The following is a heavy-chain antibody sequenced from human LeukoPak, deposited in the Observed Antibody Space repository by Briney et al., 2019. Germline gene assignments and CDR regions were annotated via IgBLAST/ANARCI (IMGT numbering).Heavy chain of an antibody. V-gene: IGHV3-30-3*01. CDR2: ISSDGNHK. CDR3: ARVANITTFGMDV. Sequence: GGSLRLSCAASGFTFSTYAMHWVRQAPGKGLEWVAAISSDGNHKHFADSVKGRFSISRDNSKNTLYLQLNSLRTEDTGVYYCARVANITTFGMDVWGQGTTVTVSS. J-gene: IGHJ6*02. D-gene: IGHD3-9*01. CDR1: GFTFSTYA.